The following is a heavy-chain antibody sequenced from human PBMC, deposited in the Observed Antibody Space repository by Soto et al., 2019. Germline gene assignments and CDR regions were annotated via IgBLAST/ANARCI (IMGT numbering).Heavy chain of an antibody. D-gene: IGHD1-26*01. CDR1: GFTFSSYG. CDR3: ARDLGSYYGGGYYYGMDV. J-gene: IGHJ6*02. Sequence: QVQLVESGGGVVQPGRSLRLSCAASGFTFSSYGMHWVRQAPGKGLEWVAVIWYDGSNKYYADSVKGRFTISRDNSKNTLYLQMNSRRAEDTAVYYCARDLGSYYGGGYYYGMDVLGQGTTVTVSS. CDR2: IWYDGSNK. V-gene: IGHV3-33*01.